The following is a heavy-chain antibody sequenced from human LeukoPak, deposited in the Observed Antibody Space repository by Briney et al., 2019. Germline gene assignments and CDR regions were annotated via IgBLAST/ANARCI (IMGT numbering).Heavy chain of an antibody. V-gene: IGHV3-21*01. CDR2: IGSSSSYI. CDR1: GFTFSSYS. Sequence: GGSLRLSCAASGFTFSSYSMNWVRQAPGKGLEWVSSIGSSSSYIYYADSVKGRFTISRDNAKNSLYLQMNSLRAEDTAVYYCAVSDCSGGSCYSPLDYWGQGTLVTVSS. J-gene: IGHJ4*02. CDR3: AVSDCSGGSCYSPLDY. D-gene: IGHD2-15*01.